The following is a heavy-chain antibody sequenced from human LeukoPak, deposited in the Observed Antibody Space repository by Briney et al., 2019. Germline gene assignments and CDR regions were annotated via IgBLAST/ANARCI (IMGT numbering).Heavy chain of an antibody. D-gene: IGHD6-6*01. CDR3: ARESSTSQTNLFDS. CDR1: GDSITSHY. V-gene: IGHV4-59*11. Sequence: TSETLSLTCTVSGDSITSHYWSWIRQPPGKGLEWIGYLHYRGNTNHNSSLKSRMTISLDTSRNQFSLRLSSVTAADTAIYFCARESSTSQTNLFDSWGQGTLVTVSS. CDR2: LHYRGNT. J-gene: IGHJ4*02.